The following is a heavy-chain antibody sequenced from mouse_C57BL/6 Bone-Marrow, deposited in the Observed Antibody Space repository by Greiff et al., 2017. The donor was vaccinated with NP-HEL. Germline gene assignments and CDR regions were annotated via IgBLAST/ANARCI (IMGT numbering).Heavy chain of an antibody. CDR3: RSTTVVGDD. J-gene: IGHJ2*01. Sequence: EVKVEESGGGLVQPGGSMRLSCAASGFTFSDAWMDWVRQSPASGLEWVAEIRNKANNHATYYAESVKGRFTISRDDSKSSVYLQMNSVRAEDTGIYYCRSTTVVGDDWGQGTTLTVSS. CDR2: IRNKANNHAT. D-gene: IGHD1-1*01. V-gene: IGHV6-6*01. CDR1: GFTFSDAW.